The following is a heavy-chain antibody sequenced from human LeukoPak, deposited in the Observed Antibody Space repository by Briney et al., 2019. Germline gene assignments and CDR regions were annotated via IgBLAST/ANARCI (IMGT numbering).Heavy chain of an antibody. CDR3: ARVFIGDYGDYQFDY. CDR1: GFIFSSYG. CDR2: ISSSSSTI. V-gene: IGHV3-48*01. Sequence: PGGSLRLSCAASGFIFSSYGMNWVRQAPGKGLEWVSCISSSSSTIYYADSVKGRFTISRDNAKNSLYLQMNSLRAEDTAVYYCARVFIGDYGDYQFDYWGQGTLVTVSS. J-gene: IGHJ4*02. D-gene: IGHD4-17*01.